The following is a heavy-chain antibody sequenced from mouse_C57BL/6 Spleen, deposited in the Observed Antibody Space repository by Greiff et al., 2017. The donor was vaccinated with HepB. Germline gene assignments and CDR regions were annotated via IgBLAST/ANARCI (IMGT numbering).Heavy chain of an antibody. V-gene: IGHV1-53*01. CDR1: GYTFTSYW. Sequence: QVQLQQSGTELVKPGASVKLSCKASGYTFTSYWMHWVKQRPGQGLEWIGNINPSNGGTNYNEKFKSKATLTVDKSSSTAYMQLSSLTSEDSAVYYCARSGGIYYDYDAVFAYWGQGTLVTVSA. CDR3: ARSGGIYYDYDAVFAY. J-gene: IGHJ3*01. CDR2: INPSNGGT. D-gene: IGHD2-4*01.